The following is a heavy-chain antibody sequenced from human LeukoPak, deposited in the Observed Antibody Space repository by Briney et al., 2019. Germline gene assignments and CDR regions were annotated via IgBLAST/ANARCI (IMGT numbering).Heavy chain of an antibody. CDR1: GFTFSSYA. CDR3: AIWGAAGKGY. J-gene: IGHJ4*02. D-gene: IGHD6-13*01. V-gene: IGHV1-24*01. Sequence: PGGSLRLSCAASGFTFSSYAMHWVRQAPGKGLEWMGGFDPEDGETIYAQKFQGRVTMTEDTSTDTAYMELSSLRSEDTAVYYCAIWGAAGKGYWGQGTLVTVSS. CDR2: FDPEDGET.